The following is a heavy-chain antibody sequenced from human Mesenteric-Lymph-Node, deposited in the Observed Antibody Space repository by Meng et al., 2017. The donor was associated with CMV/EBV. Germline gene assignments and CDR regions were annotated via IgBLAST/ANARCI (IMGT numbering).Heavy chain of an antibody. Sequence: ASVKVSCKASGYTFTNFYIHWVRQAPGQGLEWMGWINPNSNFAHYAQNFQGRVTMTRDTSISTAYMDLTGLRSDDTAVYYCARGHNYGYSGDTMDVWGQGTTVTVSS. CDR2: INPNSNFA. J-gene: IGHJ6*02. CDR1: GYTFTNFY. CDR3: ARGHNYGYSGDTMDV. D-gene: IGHD5-18*01. V-gene: IGHV1-2*02.